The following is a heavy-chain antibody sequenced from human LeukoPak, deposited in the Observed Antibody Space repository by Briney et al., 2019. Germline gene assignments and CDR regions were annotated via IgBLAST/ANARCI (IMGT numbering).Heavy chain of an antibody. J-gene: IGHJ4*02. D-gene: IGHD4-23*01. CDR3: ARGRPHGNDY. CDR2: IASDGSSA. Sequence: GGSLRLSCAASGFTFSSYWMNWVRRAPGKGLVWVSRIASDGSSATYADSVKGRFSISRDNAKNTLYLQMNSLRVEDTAVYYCARGRPHGNDYWGQGTLVTVSS. V-gene: IGHV3-74*01. CDR1: GFTFSSYW.